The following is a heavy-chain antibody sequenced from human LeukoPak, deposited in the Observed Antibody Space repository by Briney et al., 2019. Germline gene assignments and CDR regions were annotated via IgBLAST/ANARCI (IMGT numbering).Heavy chain of an antibody. J-gene: IGHJ4*02. CDR3: ARLKYGDYGLYYFDY. Sequence: SETLSLTCTVSGAPLNNYYWSWIRQPPGKGLESIGYIYYSNTNYNPSLKSRVTISVDTSKNQFSLKLSSVTAADTAVYYCARLKYGDYGLYYFDYWGQGTLVTVSS. CDR1: GAPLNNYY. CDR2: IYYSNT. V-gene: IGHV4-59*08. D-gene: IGHD4-17*01.